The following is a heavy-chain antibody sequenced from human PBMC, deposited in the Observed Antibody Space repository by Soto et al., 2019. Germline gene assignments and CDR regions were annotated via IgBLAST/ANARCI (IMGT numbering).Heavy chain of an antibody. CDR1: GFTFSSYS. CDR2: ISSSSSYI. V-gene: IGHV3-21*01. CDR3: ARTIAARPYYYYGMDV. Sequence: PGGSLRLSCAASGFTFSSYSMNWVRQAPGKGLEWVSSISSSSSYIYYADSVKGRFTISRDNAKNSLYLQMNSLRAEDTAAYYCARTIAARPYYYYGMDVWGQGTTVTVSS. J-gene: IGHJ6*02. D-gene: IGHD6-6*01.